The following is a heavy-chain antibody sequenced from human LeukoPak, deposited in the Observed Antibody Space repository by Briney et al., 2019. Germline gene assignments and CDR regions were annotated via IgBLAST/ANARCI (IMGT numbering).Heavy chain of an antibody. Sequence: GGSLRLSCTVSGFTVSSSSMSWVRQAPGKGLEWVSFIYSDNTHYSDSVKGRFTISRDNSKNTLYLQMNSLRAEDTAVYYCAKGVRRLAVAGTFYYYMDVWGKGTTVTVSS. CDR2: IYSDNT. CDR3: AKGVRRLAVAGTFYYYMDV. J-gene: IGHJ6*03. D-gene: IGHD6-19*01. V-gene: IGHV3-53*01. CDR1: GFTVSSSS.